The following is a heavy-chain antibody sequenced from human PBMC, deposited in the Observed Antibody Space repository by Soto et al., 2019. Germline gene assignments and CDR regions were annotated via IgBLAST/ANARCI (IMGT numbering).Heavy chain of an antibody. Sequence: QVQLQESGPGLVKPSETLSLTCTVSGGSISSYYWSWIRQPPGKGLEWIGYIYYSGSTNYNPSLRSRVTISVDTSKNQFSLKLSSVTAADTAVYYCARLMGVPDKWLTIPGYMDVWGKGTTVTVSS. V-gene: IGHV4-59*08. CDR1: GGSISSYY. J-gene: IGHJ6*03. CDR2: IYYSGST. D-gene: IGHD3-22*01. CDR3: ARLMGVPDKWLTIPGYMDV.